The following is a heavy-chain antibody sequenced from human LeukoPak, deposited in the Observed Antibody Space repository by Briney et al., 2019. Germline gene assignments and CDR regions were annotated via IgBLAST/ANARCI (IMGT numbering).Heavy chain of an antibody. J-gene: IGHJ4*02. Sequence: PGRSLRLSCAASGFTFSSYAMSWVRQAPGKGLEWVSAISGSGGSTYYADSVKGRFTISRDNSKNTLYLQMNSLRAEDTAVYYCAKPLGAGIVATLFDYWGQGTLVTVSS. CDR1: GFTFSSYA. CDR3: AKPLGAGIVATLFDY. D-gene: IGHD5-12*01. CDR2: ISGSGGST. V-gene: IGHV3-23*01.